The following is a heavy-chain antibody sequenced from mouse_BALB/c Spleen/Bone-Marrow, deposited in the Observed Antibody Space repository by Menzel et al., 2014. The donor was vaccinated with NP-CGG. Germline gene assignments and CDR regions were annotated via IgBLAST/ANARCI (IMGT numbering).Heavy chain of an antibody. J-gene: IGHJ3*01. V-gene: IGHV1-39*01. D-gene: IGHD2-14*01. CDR1: GYSFTGYN. CDR3: ARSIEYRPLTY. CDR2: IDPYYGGI. Sequence: EVQLQQSGPELDKPGASVKISCKASGYSFTGYNMNWVKQSDGKSLEWIGNIDPYYGGISYNQKFKDKATLTVDKSSSTAYMQLKSLTSEDSAVYYCARSIEYRPLTYWGQGTLVTVSA.